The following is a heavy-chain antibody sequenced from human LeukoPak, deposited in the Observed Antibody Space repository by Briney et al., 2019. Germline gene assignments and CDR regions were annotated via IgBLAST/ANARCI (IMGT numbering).Heavy chain of an antibody. V-gene: IGHV1-18*01. Sequence: ASVKVSCKASGYTFSNYAITWVRQAPGQGLEWMGWISGYNGNTNYAQQVHGRVTMTTDTSTSTAYMELRSLRSDDTAVYYCASFYYGSGSYYNAGGFDIWGQGTMVTVSS. CDR3: ASFYYGSGSYYNAGGFDI. J-gene: IGHJ3*02. CDR1: GYTFSNYA. CDR2: ISGYNGNT. D-gene: IGHD3-10*01.